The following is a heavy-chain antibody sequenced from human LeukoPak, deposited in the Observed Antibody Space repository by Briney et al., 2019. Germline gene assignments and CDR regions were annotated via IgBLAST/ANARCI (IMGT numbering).Heavy chain of an antibody. V-gene: IGHV3-23*01. D-gene: IGHD3-10*01. CDR2: ISGSGGST. Sequence: GGSLRLSCAASGFTFSSYAMSWVRQAPGKGLEWVSAISGSGGSTYYADSVKGRFTISRDNSKNTLYLQMNGLRAEDTAVYYCAKDSLPYGSGSYLNWFDPWGQGTLVTVSS. CDR3: AKDSLPYGSGSYLNWFDP. J-gene: IGHJ5*02. CDR1: GFTFSSYA.